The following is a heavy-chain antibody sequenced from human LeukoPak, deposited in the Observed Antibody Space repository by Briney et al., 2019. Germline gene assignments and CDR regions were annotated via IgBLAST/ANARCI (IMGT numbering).Heavy chain of an antibody. CDR1: GFIFGHYA. V-gene: IGHV3-43*02. Sequence: GGSLRLSCAASGFIFGHYAMHWVRQAPGKGLEWVSVISGDGDGTHYIDSVKGRFSIPRDQSRNSLHLQMDTLRAEDTAVYYCAKDRGGFFGSGTSYYFYGMDVWGQGTTVTVSS. D-gene: IGHD3-10*01. CDR2: ISGDGDGT. CDR3: AKDRGGFFGSGTSYYFYGMDV. J-gene: IGHJ6*02.